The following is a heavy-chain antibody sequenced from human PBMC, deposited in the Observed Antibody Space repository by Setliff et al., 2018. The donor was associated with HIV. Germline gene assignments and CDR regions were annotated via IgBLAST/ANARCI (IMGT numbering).Heavy chain of an antibody. CDR2: IKQDGREK. V-gene: IGHV3-7*03. Sequence: GALRLSCAASGFTFSSYWMTWVRQAPGKGLEWVANIKQDGREKYYVDSVKGRFTISRDNARTSLYLEMSSLRVEDTAVYFCASMWKVGAWGRGTLVTVSS. J-gene: IGHJ5*02. D-gene: IGHD1-26*01. CDR1: GFTFSSYW. CDR3: ASMWKVGA.